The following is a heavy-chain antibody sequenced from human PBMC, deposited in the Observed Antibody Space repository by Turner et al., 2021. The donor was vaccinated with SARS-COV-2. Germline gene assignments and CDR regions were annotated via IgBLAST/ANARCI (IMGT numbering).Heavy chain of an antibody. CDR3: VRLPDYDILTK. V-gene: IGHV4-39*01. CDR2: IYYSGNT. Sequence: QLQLQASGPGLVKPSETLSLTCTVSGGPISSSPFYWGWVRQPPGKGLEWIGAIYYSGNTYYNPSLKSRLTISFDRSRNQFSVRLRSVTAADTAVYYCVRLPDYDILTKWGQGTLVTVSS. J-gene: IGHJ4*02. D-gene: IGHD3-9*01. CDR1: GGPISSSPFY.